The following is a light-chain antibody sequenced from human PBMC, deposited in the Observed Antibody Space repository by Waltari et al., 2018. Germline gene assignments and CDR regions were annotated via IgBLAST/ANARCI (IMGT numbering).Light chain of an antibody. V-gene: IGLV2-8*01. J-gene: IGLJ3*02. CDR2: EVN. CDR1: NSDVGGYNY. Sequence: QSALTQPPSTSGSPGQSVAFSCTGTNSDVGGYNYVSWYQQHPGKAPKLMIYEVNKRPSGVPDRFSGSKSGNTASLTVSGLQAEDEADYYCSSYAGSDIWVFGGGTRLTVL. CDR3: SSYAGSDIWV.